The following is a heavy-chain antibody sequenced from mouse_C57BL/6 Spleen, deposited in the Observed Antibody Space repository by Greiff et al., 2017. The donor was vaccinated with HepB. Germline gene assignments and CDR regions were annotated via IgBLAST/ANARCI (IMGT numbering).Heavy chain of an antibody. J-gene: IGHJ4*01. Sequence: VQLQQSGAELVRPGTSVKMSCKASGYTFTNYWIGWAKQRPGHGLEWIGDIYPGGGYTNYNEKFKGKATLTADISSSTAYMELRSLTSEDSAVYFCARRGSGYGAMDYWGQGTSVTVSS. CDR3: ARRGSGYGAMDY. CDR2: IYPGGGYT. CDR1: GYTFTNYW. V-gene: IGHV1-63*01. D-gene: IGHD3-2*02.